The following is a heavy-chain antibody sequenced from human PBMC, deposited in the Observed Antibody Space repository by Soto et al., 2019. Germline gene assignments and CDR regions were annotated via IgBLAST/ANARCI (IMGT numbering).Heavy chain of an antibody. J-gene: IGHJ4*02. CDR3: VILVVEIDY. CDR1: GGTFSSYA. Sequence: GASVRVSCKASGGTFSSYAISWVRQAPGQGLEWMGGIIPIFGTANYAQKFQGRVTITADESTSTAYMELSSLRSEDTAVYYCVILVVEIDYWGQGTLVTVSS. CDR2: IIPIFGTA. D-gene: IGHD3-22*01. V-gene: IGHV1-69*13.